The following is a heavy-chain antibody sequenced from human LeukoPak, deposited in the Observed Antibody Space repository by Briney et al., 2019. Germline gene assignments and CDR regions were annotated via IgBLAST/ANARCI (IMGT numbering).Heavy chain of an antibody. CDR1: GFTFDDNG. Sequence: GESLRLSCAASGFTFDDNGMSWVRQAPGKGLEWVSGINWNGGSTGYADSVKGRFTISRDNAKSSLNLQMNSLRAEDTALYYCARDRGTELSNDAFDIWGQGTMVTVSS. D-gene: IGHD1-14*01. CDR3: ARDRGTELSNDAFDI. CDR2: INWNGGST. J-gene: IGHJ3*02. V-gene: IGHV3-20*04.